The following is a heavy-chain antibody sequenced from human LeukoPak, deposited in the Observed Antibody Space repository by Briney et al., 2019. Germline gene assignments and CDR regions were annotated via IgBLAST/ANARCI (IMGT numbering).Heavy chain of an antibody. Sequence: SETLSLTCTVSGGSIRNYYWSWIRQPPGMGLEWIGNIYYSGSTNYNPSLKSRATISVETSKNQFSLNLSSVTAADTAVYYCARRTDSGSWYFDLWGRGTLVTVSS. CDR3: ARRTDSGSWYFDL. V-gene: IGHV4-59*01. J-gene: IGHJ2*01. D-gene: IGHD6-6*01. CDR2: IYYSGST. CDR1: GGSIRNYY.